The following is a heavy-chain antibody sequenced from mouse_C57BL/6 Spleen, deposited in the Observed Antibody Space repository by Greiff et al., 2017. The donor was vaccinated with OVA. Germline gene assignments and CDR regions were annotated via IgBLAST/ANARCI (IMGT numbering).Heavy chain of an antibody. CDR3: TPKEGIYYYGSSYFDY. V-gene: IGHV1-15*01. CDR1: GYTFTDYE. J-gene: IGHJ2*01. D-gene: IGHD1-1*01. CDR2: IDPETGGT. Sequence: QVQLKQSGAELVRPGASVTLSCKASGYTFTDYEMHWVKQTPVHGLEWIGAIDPETGGTAYNQKFKGKAILTADKSSSTAYMELRSLTSEDSAVYYCTPKEGIYYYGSSYFDYWGQGTTLTVSS.